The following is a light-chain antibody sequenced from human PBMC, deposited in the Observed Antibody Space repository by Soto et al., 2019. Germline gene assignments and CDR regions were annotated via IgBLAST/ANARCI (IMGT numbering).Light chain of an antibody. V-gene: IGKV1-6*02. CDR2: AAS. CDR3: LQDYNYPRT. J-gene: IGKJ1*01. CDR1: QGIRND. Sequence: AIQMTQSPSSLSASDGDRVTITCRASQGIRNDLGWFQQKPGKAPKLLIYAASTLQSGVPSRFSGSGSGTDFTLTISSLQPEDFATYYCLQDYNYPRTFGKGTKVDIK.